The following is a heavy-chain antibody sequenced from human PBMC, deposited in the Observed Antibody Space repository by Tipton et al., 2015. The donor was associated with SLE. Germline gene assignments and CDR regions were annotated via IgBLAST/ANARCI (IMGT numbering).Heavy chain of an antibody. D-gene: IGHD1-26*01. J-gene: IGHJ4*02. Sequence: LRLSCAVYGGSFSGHHWSWIRQPPGKGLEWVGEINHHGGTKYNPSLKSRVTISVDTSKNQFSLKLSSVTAADTAVYYCASSGSYRASFDYWGQGILVTVSS. V-gene: IGHV4-34*01. CDR1: GGSFSGHH. CDR3: ASSGSYRASFDY. CDR2: INHHGGT.